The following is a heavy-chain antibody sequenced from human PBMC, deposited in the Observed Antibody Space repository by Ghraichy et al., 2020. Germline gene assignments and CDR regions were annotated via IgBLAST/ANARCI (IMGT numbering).Heavy chain of an antibody. J-gene: IGHJ4*02. CDR3: ATYSGGTQREKFDY. D-gene: IGHD2-21*01. CDR1: GYSISSGHY. CDR2: SHHSGST. Sequence: SETLSLTCAVSGYSISSGHYWSWIRQPPGKGLEWIASSHHSGSTYYNSSLKSRLTISVDASKNQFSLRLNSVTAADTAVYYCATYSGGTQREKFDYWGQGTLVTVSS. V-gene: IGHV4-38-2*01.